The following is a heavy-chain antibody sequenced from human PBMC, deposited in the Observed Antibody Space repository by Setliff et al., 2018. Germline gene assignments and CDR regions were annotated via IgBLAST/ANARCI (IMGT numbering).Heavy chain of an antibody. D-gene: IGHD1-26*01. J-gene: IGHJ3*02. V-gene: IGHV4-4*08. CDR1: GGSISNYY. CDR3: ARRIVGAVDGFDI. Sequence: SATLSLTCTVSGGSISNYYWTWIRQPPGKGLDWIGYIYTSGSTKYNPSLKSRLTISGDTSKNQFSLKLSSVTAADTAVYYCARRIVGAVDGFDIWGQGTMVT. CDR2: IYTSGST.